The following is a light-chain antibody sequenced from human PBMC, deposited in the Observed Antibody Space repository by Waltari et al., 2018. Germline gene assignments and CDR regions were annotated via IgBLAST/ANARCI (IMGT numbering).Light chain of an antibody. CDR1: QSFSSY. CDR2: DAS. J-gene: IGKJ5*01. Sequence: EIVLTQSPATLSLSPGERATLSCRAIQSFSSYLAWYQQKPGQAPRLLIYDASNRATGIPARFSGSGSGTDFTLTISSLEPEDFAVYYCQQRSNWPSITFGQGTRLEIK. V-gene: IGKV3-11*01. CDR3: QQRSNWPSIT.